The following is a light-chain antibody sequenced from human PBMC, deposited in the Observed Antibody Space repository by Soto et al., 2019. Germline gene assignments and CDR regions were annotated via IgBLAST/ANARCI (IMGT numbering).Light chain of an antibody. J-gene: IGKJ4*01. CDR2: AAS. Sequence: DIQMIQSPSSLSASVGDRVTITCRASQSIGSHLNWYQQKPGKAPKLLIYAASSLQSDVPSRFSGSGSGTDFTLTISSLQPEDFATYYCQQSYSTPLTFGGGTKVDIK. CDR1: QSIGSH. V-gene: IGKV1-39*01. CDR3: QQSYSTPLT.